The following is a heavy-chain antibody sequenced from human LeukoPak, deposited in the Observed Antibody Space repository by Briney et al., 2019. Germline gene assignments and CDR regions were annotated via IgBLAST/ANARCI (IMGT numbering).Heavy chain of an antibody. CDR3: ARGPRYCNSGSCYSNH. CDR2: ISTDYGNT. CDR1: GYTFTSFG. J-gene: IGHJ4*02. D-gene: IGHD2-15*01. Sequence: GASVKVSCKASGYTFTSFGINWVRQAPGQGLEWMEWISTDYGNTNYAQKFQGRVTMTTDTSMSRAYMELKSLTSDDTAVYYCARGPRYCNSGSCYSNHWGQGTLVTVSS. V-gene: IGHV1-18*04.